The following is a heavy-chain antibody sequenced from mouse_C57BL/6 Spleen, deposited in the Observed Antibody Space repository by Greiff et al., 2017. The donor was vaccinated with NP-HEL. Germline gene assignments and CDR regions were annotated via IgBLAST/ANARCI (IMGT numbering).Heavy chain of an antibody. CDR1: GYTFTSYW. CDR2: IDPSDSYT. D-gene: IGHD4-1*01. V-gene: IGHV1-50*01. CDR3: ARPGTDY. Sequence: QVQLQQPRAELVKPGASVKLSCKASGYTFTSYWMQWVKQRPGQGLEWIGEIDPSDSYTNYNQKFKGKATLTVDTSSSTAYMQLSSLTSEDSAVYYCARPGTDYWGQGTTLTVSS. J-gene: IGHJ2*01.